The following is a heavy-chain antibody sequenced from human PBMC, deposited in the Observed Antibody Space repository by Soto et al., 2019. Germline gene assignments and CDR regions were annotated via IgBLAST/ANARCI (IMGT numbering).Heavy chain of an antibody. V-gene: IGHV1-69*13. CDR2: IIPIFGTA. CDR1: GVTFSSYA. D-gene: IGHD1-26*01. Sequence: GASVKVSGKASGVTFSSYAISWVRQAPGQGLEWMGGIIPIFGTANYAQKFQGRVTITADESTSTAYMELSSLRSEDTAVYYCARVERELLNGPFDYWGQGTLVTVSS. CDR3: ARVERELLNGPFDY. J-gene: IGHJ4*02.